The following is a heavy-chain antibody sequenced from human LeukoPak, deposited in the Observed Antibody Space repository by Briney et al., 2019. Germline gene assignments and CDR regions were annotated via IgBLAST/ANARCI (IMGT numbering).Heavy chain of an antibody. D-gene: IGHD2-21*02. CDR1: GFTVSSNY. V-gene: IGHV3-53*01. CDR3: ARDQNIVVVTAPNY. J-gene: IGHJ4*02. Sequence: GGSLRLSCAASGFTVSSNYMSWVRQAPGKGLEWVSVIYSGGSTYYADSVKGRFAISRDNSKNTLYLQMNSLRAEDTAVYYCARDQNIVVVTAPNYWGQGTLVTVSS. CDR2: IYSGGST.